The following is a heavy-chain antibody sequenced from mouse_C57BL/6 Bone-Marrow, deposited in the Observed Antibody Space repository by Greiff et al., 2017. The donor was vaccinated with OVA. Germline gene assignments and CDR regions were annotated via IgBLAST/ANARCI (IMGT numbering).Heavy chain of an antibody. J-gene: IGHJ3*01. CDR2: IYPGSGNT. D-gene: IGHD1-1*01. V-gene: IGHV1-76*01. Sequence: QVQLQQSGAELVRPGASVKLSCKASGYTFTDYYINWVKQRPGQGLEWIARIYPGSGNTYYNEKFKGKATLTAEKSSSPAYMQLSSLTSEDSAVYFCARSHGSLFAYWGQGTLVTVSA. CDR3: ARSHGSLFAY. CDR1: GYTFTDYY.